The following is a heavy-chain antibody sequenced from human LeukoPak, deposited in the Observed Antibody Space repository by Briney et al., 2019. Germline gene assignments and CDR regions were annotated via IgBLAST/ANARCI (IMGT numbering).Heavy chain of an antibody. Sequence: SETLSLTCTVSGGSISSYYWSWIRQPAGKGLEWIGRIYTSGGTNYNPSLKSRVTMSVDTSKNQFSLKLSSVTAADTAVYYCASSYSYPFDAFDIWGQGTMVTVSS. J-gene: IGHJ3*02. V-gene: IGHV4-4*07. CDR1: GGSISSYY. CDR2: IYTSGGT. CDR3: ASSYSYPFDAFDI. D-gene: IGHD2-15*01.